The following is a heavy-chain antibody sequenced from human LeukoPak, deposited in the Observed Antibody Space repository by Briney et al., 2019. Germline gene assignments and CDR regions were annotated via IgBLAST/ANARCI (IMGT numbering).Heavy chain of an antibody. CDR2: IHYSGST. Sequence: TPSETLSLTCTVSGGSISSYYWSWIRQAPGKGLEWIGYIHYSGSTNHNSSLKSRVTISVDTSKNQYSLKLNSVTAADTAVYYCARDGVAGGFDFWGQGTLVTVSS. CDR1: GGSISSYY. V-gene: IGHV4-59*01. J-gene: IGHJ4*02. D-gene: IGHD6-19*01. CDR3: ARDGVAGGFDF.